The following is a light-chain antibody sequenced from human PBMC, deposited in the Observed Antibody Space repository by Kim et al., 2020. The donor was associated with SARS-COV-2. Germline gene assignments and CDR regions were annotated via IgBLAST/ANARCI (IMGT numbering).Light chain of an antibody. CDR3: QLWDDISEQV. CDR1: NIGAKN. Sequence: VAPGKTASITCGGNNIGAKNVRWYQQKPGQAPVLVIYYDTERPSGIPERFSGSNSGNTATLTINRVEAGDEADYYCQLWDDISEQVFGGGTQLTVL. V-gene: IGLV3-21*04. J-gene: IGLJ2*01. CDR2: YDT.